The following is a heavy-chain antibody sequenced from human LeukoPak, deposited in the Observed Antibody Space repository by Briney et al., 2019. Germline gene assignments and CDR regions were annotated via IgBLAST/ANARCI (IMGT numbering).Heavy chain of an antibody. CDR3: AKSKYYGGNSGEWGDY. D-gene: IGHD4-23*01. J-gene: IGHJ4*02. CDR1: GFTFSSYG. Sequence: GGSLRLSCAASGFTFSSYGMHWVRQAPGKGLEWVAFIRYDGSNKYYADPVKGRFTISRDNSKNTLYLQMNSLRAEDTAVYYCAKSKYYGGNSGEWGDYWGQGTLVTVSS. CDR2: IRYDGSNK. V-gene: IGHV3-30*02.